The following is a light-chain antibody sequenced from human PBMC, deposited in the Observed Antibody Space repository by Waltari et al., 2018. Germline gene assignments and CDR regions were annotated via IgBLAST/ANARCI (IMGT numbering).Light chain of an antibody. CDR3: QQYYTTPLT. CDR2: WAS. CDR1: QTVLYNSNNKNY. Sequence: DIVMTQSPDSLAVSLGDRATINCKSSQTVLYNSNNKNYLAWYQQKPGQPPQLLIYWASTRESGVPDRFSGSGSGTDFSLTISSLQAEDVAVYYCQQYYTTPLTFGGGTKVEIK. J-gene: IGKJ4*01. V-gene: IGKV4-1*01.